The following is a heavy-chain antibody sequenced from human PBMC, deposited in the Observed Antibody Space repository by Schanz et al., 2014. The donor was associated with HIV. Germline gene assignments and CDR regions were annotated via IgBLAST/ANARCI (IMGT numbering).Heavy chain of an antibody. Sequence: QVQLVQSGAEVKKPGSSVKVSCKASGGTFSRYAISWVRQAPGQGLEWMGVINPSGGSTTYTQKFQGRVTMTRDTATSTVYMEMSSLRSEDTAVYFCARGPDYSRTSYNFDYWGQGTLVAVSS. J-gene: IGHJ4*02. CDR1: GGTFSRYA. D-gene: IGHD6-13*01. CDR2: INPSGGST. CDR3: ARGPDYSRTSYNFDY. V-gene: IGHV1-46*01.